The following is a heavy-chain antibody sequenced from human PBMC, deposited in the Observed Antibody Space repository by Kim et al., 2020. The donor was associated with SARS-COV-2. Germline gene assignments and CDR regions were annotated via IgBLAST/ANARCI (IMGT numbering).Heavy chain of an antibody. D-gene: IGHD3-16*02. V-gene: IGHV4-4*07. CDR3: SSALGY. CDR1: GDSLSSDY. CDR2: IYTSGRT. Sequence: SETLSLICTVSGDSLSSDYWSWNRQPAGKGLEWIGRIYTSGRTNYNPSLQSRVTMSVDMSKNQFSLMLSSVTAADTAVYYCSSALGYWGQGTLVTASS. J-gene: IGHJ4*02.